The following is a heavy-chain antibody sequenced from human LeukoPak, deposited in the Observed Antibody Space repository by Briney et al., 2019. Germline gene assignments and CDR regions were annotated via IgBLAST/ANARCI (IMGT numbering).Heavy chain of an antibody. CDR3: ARGRIAAAFRGNDVFDI. CDR1: GFTFSSHG. Sequence: GRSLRVSCAASGFTFSSHGMHWVRQAPGKGLEWVAVIWYDGSTQYYADSVKGRFTISRDNSKKTLYLQMNSLRVEDTAVYYCARGRIAAAFRGNDVFDIWGQGTMVTVSS. CDR2: IWYDGSTQ. D-gene: IGHD6-13*01. V-gene: IGHV3-33*01. J-gene: IGHJ3*02.